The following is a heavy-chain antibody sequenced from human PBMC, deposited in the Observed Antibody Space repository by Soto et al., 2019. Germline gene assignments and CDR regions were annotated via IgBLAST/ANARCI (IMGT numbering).Heavy chain of an antibody. Sequence: QVQLVESGGDVVQPGGSLRLSCAGSRFTFSSYAMHWVRQAPGKGLEWVSVISPDGSDTFYAESVKGRFTISRDNSKNTMYVQMNSLRPEDTAIYYCANARKYSSPYDSWGQGTLVTVSS. CDR3: ANARKYSSPYDS. CDR2: ISPDGSDT. CDR1: RFTFSSYA. J-gene: IGHJ5*01. V-gene: IGHV3-30*04. D-gene: IGHD6-19*01.